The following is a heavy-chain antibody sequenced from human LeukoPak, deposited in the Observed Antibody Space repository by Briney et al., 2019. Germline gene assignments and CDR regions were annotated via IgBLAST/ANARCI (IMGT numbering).Heavy chain of an antibody. J-gene: IGHJ6*03. V-gene: IGHV1-69*05. CDR1: GYTFTNYY. CDR3: ARNSDQPYYYYYMDV. D-gene: IGHD2-21*01. CDR2: IIPMFGTP. Sequence: SVKVSCKASGYTFTNYYMSWVRQAPGQGLEWMGGIIPMFGTPNYAQRFQDRVTITTDKSTSTAYMELSSLRSEDTAVYYCARNSDQPYYYYYMDVWGKGTTVTVSS.